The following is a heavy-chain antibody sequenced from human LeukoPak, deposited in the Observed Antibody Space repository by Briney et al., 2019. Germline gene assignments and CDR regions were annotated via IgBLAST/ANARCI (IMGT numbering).Heavy chain of an antibody. J-gene: IGHJ4*02. CDR1: GYTFTSYG. CDR3: ARVQLKPQWLRESWGLDY. D-gene: IGHD5-12*01. CDR2: ISAYNGNT. V-gene: IGHV1-18*04. Sequence: ASVKVSCKASGYTFTSYGISWVRQAPGQGLEWMGWISAYNGNTNYAQKLQGRATMTTDTSTSTAYMELRSLRSDDTAVYYCARVQLKPQWLRESWGLDYWGQGTLVTVSS.